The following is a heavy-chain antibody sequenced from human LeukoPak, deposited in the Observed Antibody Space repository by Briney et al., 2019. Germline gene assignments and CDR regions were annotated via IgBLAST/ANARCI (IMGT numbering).Heavy chain of an antibody. CDR3: VGVDPEWVVVVAATY. V-gene: IGHV3-30-3*01. J-gene: IGHJ4*02. D-gene: IGHD2-15*01. CDR1: GFTFSRFA. CDR2: MSYDGSNK. Sequence: GGSLRLSCAASGFTFSRFAMHWVRQAPGKGLEWVAVMSYDGSNKYYADSVKGRFTISRDNSKNTLYLQMNSLRVEDTAVYYCVGVDPEWVVVVAATYWGQGTLVSVSS.